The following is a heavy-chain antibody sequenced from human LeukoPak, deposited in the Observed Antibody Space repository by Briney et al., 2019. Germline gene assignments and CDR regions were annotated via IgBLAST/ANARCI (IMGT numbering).Heavy chain of an antibody. V-gene: IGHV3-21*01. J-gene: IGHJ4*02. CDR3: ATGAVLGFPY. CDR1: GFTFSLYS. CDR2: ISGSSSYI. Sequence: PGGSLRLSCAASGFTFSLYSMNWVRQAPGKGLEWVSSISGSSSYIYYADSLEGRFTISRDNAKNSLYLQMNSLRAEDTAVYYCATGAVLGFPYWGQGTLVTVSS. D-gene: IGHD2/OR15-2a*01.